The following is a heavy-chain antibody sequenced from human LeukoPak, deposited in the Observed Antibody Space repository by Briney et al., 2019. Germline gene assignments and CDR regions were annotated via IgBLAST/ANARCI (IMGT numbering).Heavy chain of an antibody. CDR3: ARDSTTIGYCSGGSCYSFDV. J-gene: IGHJ6*02. D-gene: IGHD2-15*01. Sequence: SQTLSLTCAISGDSVSSNSAAWNWIRQSPSRGLEWLGRTYYRSKWYNDYAVSVKSRITINPDTSKNQFSLQLNSVTPEDTAVYYCARDSTTIGYCSGGSCYSFDVWGQGTTVTVSS. CDR1: GDSVSSNSAA. CDR2: TYYRSKWYN. V-gene: IGHV6-1*01.